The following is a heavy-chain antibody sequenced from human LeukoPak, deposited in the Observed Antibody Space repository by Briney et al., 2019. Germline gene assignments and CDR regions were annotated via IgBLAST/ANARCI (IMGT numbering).Heavy chain of an antibody. CDR3: ARVAEAPHFFYY. Sequence: GGSLRLSCAASGSTFSSYSMNWVRQAPGKGLEWVSSISSSSSYIYYADSVKGRFTISRDNAKNSLYLQMNSLRAEDTAVYYCARVAEAPHFFYYRGQGTLVTVSS. V-gene: IGHV3-21*01. J-gene: IGHJ4*02. D-gene: IGHD2/OR15-2a*01. CDR2: ISSSSSYI. CDR1: GSTFSSYS.